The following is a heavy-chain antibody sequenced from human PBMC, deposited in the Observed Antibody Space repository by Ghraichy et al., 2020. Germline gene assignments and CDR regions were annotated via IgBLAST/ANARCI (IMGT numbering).Heavy chain of an antibody. D-gene: IGHD2-2*01. J-gene: IGHJ6*02. CDR1: GFTFRTYG. V-gene: IGHV3-33*05. CDR3: ARGVAPARNGMDV. Sequence: GGSLRLSCAPSGFTFRTYGMHWVRQAPGRGLEWVALISNDGNYKYYADSVKGRFTISRDNSENTLYLQMNSLRGEDTAVYYCARGVAPARNGMDVWGQGTTVTVSS. CDR2: ISNDGNYK.